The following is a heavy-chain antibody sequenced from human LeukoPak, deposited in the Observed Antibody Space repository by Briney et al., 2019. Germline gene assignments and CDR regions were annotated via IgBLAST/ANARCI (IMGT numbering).Heavy chain of an antibody. CDR1: GGTFSSYS. CDR3: ARSAAIAAATGSFDY. Sequence: ASVKVSCKASGGTFSSYSMSWVRQAPGQGLEWRGWINPIFGTTNYAQKFQGRVTITTDASTSTAYMELSSLRSEDTAVYYCARSAAIAAATGSFDYWGQGTLVTVS. J-gene: IGHJ4*02. CDR2: INPIFGTT. V-gene: IGHV1-69*05. D-gene: IGHD6-13*01.